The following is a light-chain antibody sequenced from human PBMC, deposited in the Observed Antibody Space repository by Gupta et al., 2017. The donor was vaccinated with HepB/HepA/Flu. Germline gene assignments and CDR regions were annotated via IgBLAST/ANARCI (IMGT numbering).Light chain of an antibody. CDR1: SSDGGVYNY. V-gene: IGLV2-14*03. CDR3: SSYTRSNTLI. Sequence: QSALTQPASVSRSPGQSISLSCTGTSSDGGVYNYVAWWQQHPGKAPKIIIYDVYSRPSGVSNRFSGSKSGNTASLIISGLQAEDEADYYCSSYTRSNTLIFGAGTNLTVL. J-gene: IGLJ2*01. CDR2: DVY.